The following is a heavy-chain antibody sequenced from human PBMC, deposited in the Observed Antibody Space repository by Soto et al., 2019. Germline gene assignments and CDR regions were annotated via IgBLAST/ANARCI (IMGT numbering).Heavy chain of an antibody. CDR3: ARDGGGTSLLDY. J-gene: IGHJ4*02. V-gene: IGHV1-69*12. CDR1: GGTFSSYA. CDR2: IIPIFGTA. D-gene: IGHD2-2*01. Sequence: QVQLVQSGAEVKKPGSSVKVSCKASGGTFSSYAISWVRQAPGQGLEWMGGIIPIFGTANYAQKFQGRVTSTADESTGTAYMELGSLGSEDTAVYYCARDGGGTSLLDYWGQGTLVTVSS.